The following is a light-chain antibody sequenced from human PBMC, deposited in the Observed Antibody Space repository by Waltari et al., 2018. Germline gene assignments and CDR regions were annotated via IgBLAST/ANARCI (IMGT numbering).Light chain of an antibody. Sequence: QSVLTQPPSASGTPGQRVTISCSGTSSNLGNNVVNWYQQVPGTAPKLLIYRNGLRPSGVPDRFSASKSGTSASLAIRGLQSEDEAEYYCASWDDSLNGHWVFGGGTMVTVL. CDR1: SSNLGNNV. V-gene: IGLV1-44*01. CDR3: ASWDDSLNGHWV. J-gene: IGLJ3*02. CDR2: RNG.